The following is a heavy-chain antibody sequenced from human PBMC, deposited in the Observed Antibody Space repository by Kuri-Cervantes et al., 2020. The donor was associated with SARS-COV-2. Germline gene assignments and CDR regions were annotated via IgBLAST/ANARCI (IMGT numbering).Heavy chain of an antibody. CDR1: GGSFSGYY. CDR2: INHSGST. Sequence: SETLSLTCAVYGGSFSGYYWSWIRKPPGKGLEWIGEINHSGSTNYNPSLKSRVTISVDTSKNQFSLKLSSVTAADTAVYYCARTNIYYYGSGLYYWGQGTLVTVSS. J-gene: IGHJ4*02. CDR3: ARTNIYYYGSGLYY. V-gene: IGHV4-34*01. D-gene: IGHD3-10*01.